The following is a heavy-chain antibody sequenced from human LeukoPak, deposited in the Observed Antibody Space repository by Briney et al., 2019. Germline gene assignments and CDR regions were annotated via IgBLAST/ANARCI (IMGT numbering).Heavy chain of an antibody. Sequence: PGGSLRLSCAASGFTFSSYWMNWVRQAPGKGLEWVANIKQDGSERYYVDSVKGRFTVSRDNAKNSLHLQMKRLRAEDTAVYYCARGSPVGVASWAADDAFDIWGQGTKVTVSS. CDR2: IKQDGSER. V-gene: IGHV3-7*01. CDR3: ARGSPVGVASWAADDAFDI. J-gene: IGHJ3*02. D-gene: IGHD1-26*01. CDR1: GFTFSSYW.